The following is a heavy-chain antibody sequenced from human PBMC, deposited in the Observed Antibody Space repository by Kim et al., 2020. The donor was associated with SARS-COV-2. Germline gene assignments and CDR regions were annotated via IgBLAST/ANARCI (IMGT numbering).Heavy chain of an antibody. D-gene: IGHD3-10*01. CDR2: INRSGST. CDR3: AVTMGRLSRMDV. V-gene: IGHV4-34*01. J-gene: IGHJ6*02. CDR1: GGSFSPYY. Sequence: SETLSLTCAVYGGSFSPYYCSWVRQPPGEGLEWIGEINRSGSTNYNSSLKSRVTISGDSSKNQFSLNVSSVTAADTAIYYCAVTMGRLSRMDVWGQGTTVTVSS.